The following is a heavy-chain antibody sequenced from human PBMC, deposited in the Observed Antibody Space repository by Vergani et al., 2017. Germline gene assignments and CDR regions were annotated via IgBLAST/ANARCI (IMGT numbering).Heavy chain of an antibody. CDR3: GRVADFYGLGSRLLDL. CDR2: IYHSGGT. J-gene: IGHJ5*02. CDR1: GASVNRANYY. Sequence: QVQLQESGPGLVKPSETLSLTCTVSGASVNRANYYWSWIRQTPGTGLEWIGFIYHSGGTSYSPSLKSRVTISLDTSKNQFSLKVASVTAADTAVYYCGRVADFYGLGSRLLDLWGQGILVTVSS. D-gene: IGHD3-10*01. V-gene: IGHV4-61*01.